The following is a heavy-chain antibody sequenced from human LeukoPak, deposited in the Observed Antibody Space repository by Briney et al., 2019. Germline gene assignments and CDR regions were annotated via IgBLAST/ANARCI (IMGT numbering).Heavy chain of an antibody. CDR1: GGSFSGYY. Sequence: SETLSLTCAVYGGSFSGYYWSWIRQPPGKGLEWIGEINHSGSTNYNPSLKRRVTISVDTSKNQFSLKLSSVTAADTAVYYCARHVRVRFDYWGQGTLVTVSS. J-gene: IGHJ4*02. CDR3: ARHVRVRFDY. CDR2: INHSGST. V-gene: IGHV4-34*01. D-gene: IGHD6-6*01.